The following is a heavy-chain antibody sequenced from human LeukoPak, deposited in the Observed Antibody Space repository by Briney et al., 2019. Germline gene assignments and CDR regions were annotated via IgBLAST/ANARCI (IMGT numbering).Heavy chain of an antibody. J-gene: IGHJ4*02. CDR1: GFTVSSNY. Sequence: GGSLRLSCAASGFTVSSNYMSWVRQAPGKGLEWVSVIYSGGSTYYADSAKGRFTISRDNSKNTLYLQMNSLRAEDTAVYYCARDLAAPIDYWGQGTLVTVSS. V-gene: IGHV3-53*01. CDR3: ARDLAAPIDY. CDR2: IYSGGST. D-gene: IGHD6-6*01.